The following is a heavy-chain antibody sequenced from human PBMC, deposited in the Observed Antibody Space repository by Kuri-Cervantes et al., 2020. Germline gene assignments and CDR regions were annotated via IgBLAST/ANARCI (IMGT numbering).Heavy chain of an antibody. Sequence: GESLKISCAASGFIISNYGIHWVRQAPGKGLEWVAVIYYDGSDKYYADSVKGRFTISRDKDTLYLQMNSLRGEDTAVYYCARVRWDDGVVGYYYYYMDVWGQGTLVTVSS. V-gene: IGHV3-33*01. D-gene: IGHD2-15*01. CDR3: ARVRWDDGVVGYYYYYMDV. CDR2: IYYDGSDK. CDR1: GFIISNYG. J-gene: IGHJ6*03.